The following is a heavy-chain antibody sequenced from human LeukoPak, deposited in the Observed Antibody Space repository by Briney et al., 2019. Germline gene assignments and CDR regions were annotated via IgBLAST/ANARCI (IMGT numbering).Heavy chain of an antibody. Sequence: KPSETLSLTCTVSGASISSYYWSWIRQPPGKGLEWIGSIYYSGSTYYNPSLKSRVTISVDTSKNQFSLKLSSVTAADTAVYYCARVSLRFGFDYWGQGTLVTVSS. CDR1: GASISSYY. CDR2: IYYSGST. CDR3: ARVSLRFGFDY. D-gene: IGHD5-12*01. V-gene: IGHV4-59*05. J-gene: IGHJ4*02.